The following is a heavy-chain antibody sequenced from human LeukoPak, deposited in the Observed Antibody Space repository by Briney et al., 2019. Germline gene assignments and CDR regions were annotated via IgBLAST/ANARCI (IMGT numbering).Heavy chain of an antibody. V-gene: IGHV4-39*01. J-gene: IGHJ5*01. D-gene: IGHD4/OR15-4a*01. CDR3: VRHDGRGGATMGAFDS. CDR1: AASTSSSSHH. Sequence: SETLSLTCTISAASTSSSSHHWGWIRQSPGKGLEWIGSIYYGQTIYYNPSLNSRVTISVVTSKDQFTLQLNSVTAADTAVYYCVRHDGRGGATMGAFDSWGQGSLVTVSS. CDR2: IYYGQTI.